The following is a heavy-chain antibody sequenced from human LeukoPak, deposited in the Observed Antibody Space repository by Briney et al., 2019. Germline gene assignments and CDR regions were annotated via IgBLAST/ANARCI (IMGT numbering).Heavy chain of an antibody. CDR3: AKEQRLSYYDFWSGSGGPDY. D-gene: IGHD3-3*01. V-gene: IGHV3-21*01. J-gene: IGHJ4*02. CDR2: ISGSSSYI. CDR1: GFTFSSYS. Sequence: GGSLRLSCAGSGFTFSSYSMNWVRQAPGKGLEWVSSISGSSSYIYYADSVKGRFTISRDNVKNSLYLQMNSLRAEDTAVYYCAKEQRLSYYDFWSGSGGPDYWGQGTLVTVSS.